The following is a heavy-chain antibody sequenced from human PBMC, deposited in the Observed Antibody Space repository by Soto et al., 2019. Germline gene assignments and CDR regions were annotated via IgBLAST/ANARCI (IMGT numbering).Heavy chain of an antibody. Sequence: SETLSLTCXVSGGSISSHYWSWIRQPPGQGLEWIGYVYYSGSTNYNPSLKSRVTISVDTSKNQFSLKLSSVTAADTAVYYCARSSSSIAARPFDYWGQGTLVTVSS. CDR1: GGSISSHY. CDR3: ARSSSSIAARPFDY. J-gene: IGHJ4*02. D-gene: IGHD6-6*01. V-gene: IGHV4-59*08. CDR2: VYYSGST.